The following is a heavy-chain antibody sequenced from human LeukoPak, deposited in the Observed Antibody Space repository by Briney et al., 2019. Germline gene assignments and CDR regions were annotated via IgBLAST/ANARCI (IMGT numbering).Heavy chain of an antibody. D-gene: IGHD5-24*01. J-gene: IGHJ4*02. CDR1: GFTFSSYA. Sequence: HGRSLRLSCVASGFTFSSYAMHWVGQAPGKGLEGVAVISYDGSNKYYADSVKGRFTISRDNSKNTLYLQMNSLRAEDTAVYYCATSRDGYNYNFDYWGQGTLVTVSS. CDR3: ATSRDGYNYNFDY. V-gene: IGHV3-30-3*01. CDR2: ISYDGSNK.